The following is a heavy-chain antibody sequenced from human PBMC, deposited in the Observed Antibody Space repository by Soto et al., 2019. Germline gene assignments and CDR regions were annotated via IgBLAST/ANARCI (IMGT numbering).Heavy chain of an antibody. J-gene: IGHJ6*03. V-gene: IGHV3-53*04. Sequence: GGSLRLSCAASGFTVSSNYMSWVRQAPGKGLEWVSVIYSGGSTYYADSVKGRFTISRHNSKNTLYLQMNSLRAEDTAVYYCARDTPGWYNWNDWGGSYYMAVWGKGTTVTVSS. D-gene: IGHD1-1*01. CDR2: IYSGGST. CDR1: GFTVSSNY. CDR3: ARDTPGWYNWNDWGGSYYMAV.